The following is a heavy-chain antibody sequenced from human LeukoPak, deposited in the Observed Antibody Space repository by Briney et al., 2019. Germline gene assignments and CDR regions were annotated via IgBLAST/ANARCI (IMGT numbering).Heavy chain of an antibody. CDR1: GGSISSGSYY. CDR2: IYTSGST. CDR3: AKSITKYGRLFYFDY. Sequence: SETLSLTCTVSGGSISSGSYYWSWIRQPAGKGLEWIGRIYTSGSTNYNPSLKSRVTISVDTSKNQFSLKLSSVTAADTAVYYCAKSITKYGRLFYFDYWGQGTLVTVSS. J-gene: IGHJ4*02. V-gene: IGHV4-61*02. D-gene: IGHD4/OR15-4a*01.